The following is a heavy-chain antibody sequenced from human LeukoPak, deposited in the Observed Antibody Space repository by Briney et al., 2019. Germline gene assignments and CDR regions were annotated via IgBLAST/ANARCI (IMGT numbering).Heavy chain of an antibody. Sequence: PGGSLRLSCAASGFPFRDYDMHWVRQATGKGLAWVSAIGTSGDTYYTGPVKGRFTIPRENDKNYSYLQTNGLRAGDTAVYYCARVAKKRVGGVHYFDYWGQGTLVTVSS. CDR1: GFPFRDYD. J-gene: IGHJ4*02. V-gene: IGHV3-13*01. CDR2: IGTSGDT. D-gene: IGHD1-1*01. CDR3: ARVAKKRVGGVHYFDY.